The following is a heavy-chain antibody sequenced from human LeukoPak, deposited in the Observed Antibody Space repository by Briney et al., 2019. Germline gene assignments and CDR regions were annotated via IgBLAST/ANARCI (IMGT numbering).Heavy chain of an antibody. V-gene: IGHV1-69*13. J-gene: IGHJ4*01. CDR3: AVLPGIAVPGTALTDY. D-gene: IGHD6-19*01. CDR2: IIPIFGTA. Sequence: GASVKVSCKASGGTFSSYAISWVRQAPGQGLEWMGGIIPIFGTANYAQKFQGRVTITADESTSTAYMELSSLRSEDTAVYYCAVLPGIAVPGTALTDYWGQEPWSPSPQ. CDR1: GGTFSSYA.